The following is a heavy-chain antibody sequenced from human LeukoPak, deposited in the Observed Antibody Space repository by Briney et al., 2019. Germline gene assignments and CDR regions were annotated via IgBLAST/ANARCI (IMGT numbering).Heavy chain of an antibody. CDR1: GFTFSRYA. V-gene: IGHV3-48*03. J-gene: IGHJ4*02. Sequence: GGSLRLSCAASGFTFSRYAFHWVRQAPGRGLEWVSNIRSSGSDINYADSVKGRFTISRDDAKNSMYLHMNSLRAEDTAVYYCARGGGFSYGSNFYFDYWGQGTLVTVSS. CDR3: ARGGGFSYGSNFYFDY. D-gene: IGHD5-18*01. CDR2: IRSSGSDI.